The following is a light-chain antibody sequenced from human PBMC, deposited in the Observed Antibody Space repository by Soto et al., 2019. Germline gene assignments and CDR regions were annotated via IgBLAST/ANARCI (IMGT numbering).Light chain of an antibody. Sequence: QSALTQPRSVSGSPGQSVTISCTGTSSDVGGYNYVSWYQQHPGKAPKLMIYDVSKRPSGVPDRFSGSKSGNTASLTISGLQAEDEADYYCCSYAGRYTPYMVFGGGTKLTVL. J-gene: IGLJ2*01. V-gene: IGLV2-11*01. CDR3: CSYAGRYTPYMV. CDR1: SSDVGGYNY. CDR2: DVS.